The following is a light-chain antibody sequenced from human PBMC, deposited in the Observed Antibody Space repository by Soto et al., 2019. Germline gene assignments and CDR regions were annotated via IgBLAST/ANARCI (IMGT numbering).Light chain of an antibody. Sequence: DLQMTQSPSALCLSVEHRVTITCRSSQSISSWLAWYQQKPGKAPKLLIYDASSLESGVPSRFSGSGSGTEFTLTISSLQPDEFATYYCKKYNSYSLTVGGGTKVDIK. CDR2: DAS. V-gene: IGKV1-5*01. J-gene: IGKJ4*01. CDR3: KKYNSYSLT. CDR1: QSISSW.